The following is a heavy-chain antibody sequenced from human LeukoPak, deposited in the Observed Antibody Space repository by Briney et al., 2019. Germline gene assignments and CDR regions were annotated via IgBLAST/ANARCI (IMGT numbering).Heavy chain of an antibody. J-gene: IGHJ4*02. CDR2: ISSSGRTI. V-gene: IGHV3-11*01. CDR3: ANEEVPNDY. Sequence: PGGSLRLSCAASGFTFSDYYMSWIRQAPGKGLEWVSYISSSGRTIYYADSVKGRFTISADNAKNSLYLQMNSLRVEDTAVYYCANEEVPNDYWGQGTLVTVPS. D-gene: IGHD4/OR15-4a*01. CDR1: GFTFSDYY.